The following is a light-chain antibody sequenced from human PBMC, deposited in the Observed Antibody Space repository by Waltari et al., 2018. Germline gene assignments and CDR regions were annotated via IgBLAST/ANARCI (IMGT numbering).Light chain of an antibody. CDR1: QSIGIY. J-gene: IGKJ1*01. CDR2: HAS. CDR3: QKYESLPAT. V-gene: IGKV3-20*01. Sequence: EIVLTQSPGTLSLSPGERATLSCRASQSIGIYLAWYQQKPGQAPRLLMYHASSRAPGIPDRFSVSGSGTDFSLTISRLEPEDFAVYYCQKYESLPATFGQGTKVEIK.